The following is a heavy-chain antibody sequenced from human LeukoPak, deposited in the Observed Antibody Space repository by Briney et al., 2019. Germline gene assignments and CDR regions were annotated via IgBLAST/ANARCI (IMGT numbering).Heavy chain of an antibody. Sequence: GRSLRLSCAASEFTFSNYAMHWVRQVAGKGLEWVAVIWHDSSTKLYLDSVKGRFTISRDNSKNTLYLQMNSLRAEDTAVYFCARDLRGWSAWDHWGQGTLVTVSS. V-gene: IGHV3-33*01. J-gene: IGHJ4*02. CDR1: EFTFSNYA. D-gene: IGHD6-19*01. CDR2: IWHDSSTK. CDR3: ARDLRGWSAWDH.